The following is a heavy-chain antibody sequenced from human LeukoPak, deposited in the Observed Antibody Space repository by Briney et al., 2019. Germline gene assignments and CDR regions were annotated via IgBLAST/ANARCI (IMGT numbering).Heavy chain of an antibody. CDR1: GYTFTSYY. V-gene: IGHV1-46*03. CDR3: ARDGFYDILTTGFDY. CDR2: INPSGGST. J-gene: IGHJ4*02. Sequence: ASVKVSCKASGYTFTSYYMHWVRQAPGQGLEWMGIINPSGGSTSYAQKFQGRVTMTRDTSTSTVYMELSSLRSEDTAVYYCARDGFYDILTTGFDYWGQGALVTVSS. D-gene: IGHD3-9*01.